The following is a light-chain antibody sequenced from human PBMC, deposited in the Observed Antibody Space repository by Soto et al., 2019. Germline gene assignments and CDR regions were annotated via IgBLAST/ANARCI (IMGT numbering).Light chain of an antibody. CDR1: SSNIGAGYE. CDR2: ENN. J-gene: IGLJ1*01. V-gene: IGLV1-40*01. CDR3: QSYGSSLSGYV. Sequence: QSVLTQPPSVSEAPGQRVTISCTGSSSNIGAGYEAHWYQQVPGTAPKLLIYENNNRPSGVPDRFSGSKPGTSASLAITGLQAEDEAEYDCQSYGSSLSGYVFGTGTKLTV.